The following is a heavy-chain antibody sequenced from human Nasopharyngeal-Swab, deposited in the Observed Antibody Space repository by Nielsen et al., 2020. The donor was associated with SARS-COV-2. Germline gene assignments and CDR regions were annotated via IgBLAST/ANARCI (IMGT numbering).Heavy chain of an antibody. Sequence: SVKVSCKASGGTFSSYAISWVRQAPGQGLEWMGGIIPIFGTANYAQKFQGRVTITADESTSTAYMELSSLRSEDTAVYYCAREMVRGVKEFDYWGQGTLVTVSS. CDR2: IIPIFGTA. CDR3: AREMVRGVKEFDY. CDR1: GGTFSSYA. V-gene: IGHV1-69*13. D-gene: IGHD3-10*01. J-gene: IGHJ4*02.